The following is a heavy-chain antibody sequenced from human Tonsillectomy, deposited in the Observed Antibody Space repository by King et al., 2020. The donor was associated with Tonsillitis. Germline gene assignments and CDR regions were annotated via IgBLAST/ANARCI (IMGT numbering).Heavy chain of an antibody. J-gene: IGHJ6*02. CDR2: ISYDGSNK. CDR1: GFTFSRYG. V-gene: IGHV3-30*18. CDR3: ANGGEQGSNYASVHYGMAV. Sequence: VQLVESGGGVVQPGRSLRLSCAASGFTFSRYGMHWVRQAPGQGLEWVAVISYDGSNKYYADSVKGRFTISRDNSKNTLYLQMNSLRAEDTGVYYCANGGEQGSNYASVHYGMAVWAQGTTVTVSS. D-gene: IGHD3-10*01.